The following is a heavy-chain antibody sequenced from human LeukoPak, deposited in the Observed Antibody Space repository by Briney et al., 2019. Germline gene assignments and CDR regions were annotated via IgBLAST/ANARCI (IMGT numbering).Heavy chain of an antibody. J-gene: IGHJ4*02. Sequence: PGGSLRLSCAASGFTFSSYSMNWVRQAPGKGLEWVSYISSSSSTIYYADSVKGRFTISRDNAKNSLYLQMNSLRAEDTAVYFCARQPQHEASFDSWGQGALVAVPS. V-gene: IGHV3-48*04. CDR1: GFTFSSYS. CDR3: ARQPQHEASFDS. CDR2: ISSSSSTI.